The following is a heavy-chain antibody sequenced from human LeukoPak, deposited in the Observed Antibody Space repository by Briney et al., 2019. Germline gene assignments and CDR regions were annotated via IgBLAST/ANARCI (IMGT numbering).Heavy chain of an antibody. J-gene: IGHJ4*02. CDR3: ARVYSSSWQVGLFDY. V-gene: IGHV3-53*01. Sequence: GGSLRLSCAASGFTVSSIYMNWVRQAPGKGLEWVSLIYSGGSTYYADSVKGRFTISRDNSKNTLYLQMNSLRAEDTAVYYCARVYSSSWQVGLFDYWGQGTLVTVSS. CDR2: IYSGGST. D-gene: IGHD6-13*01. CDR1: GFTVSSIY.